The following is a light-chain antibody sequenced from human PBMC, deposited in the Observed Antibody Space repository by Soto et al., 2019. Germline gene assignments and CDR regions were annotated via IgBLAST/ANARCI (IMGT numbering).Light chain of an antibody. CDR2: GAS. CDR3: QHFGDSPIT. J-gene: IGKJ5*01. Sequence: IVLTQSPGTVSLSPGERATLSCRASQSVSSSYLAWYQQKPGQAPRLLIYGASTRATGIPDRFSGTGSGTDFTLTISRLEPEDFAVYYCQHFGDSPITFGQGTRLEIK. V-gene: IGKV3-20*01. CDR1: QSVSSSY.